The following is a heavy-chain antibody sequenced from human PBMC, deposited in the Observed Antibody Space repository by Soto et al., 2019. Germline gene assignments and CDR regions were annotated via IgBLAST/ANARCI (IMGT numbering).Heavy chain of an antibody. Sequence: PSETLSLTCTVSGGSISSGGYYWSWIRQHPGKGLEWIGYIYYSGSTYYNPSLKSRVTISVDTSKNQFSLKLSSVTAAETAVYYCARDRCSSTSCYLYYYYYGMDVWGQGTTVTVSS. D-gene: IGHD2-2*01. V-gene: IGHV4-31*03. J-gene: IGHJ6*02. CDR2: IYYSGST. CDR1: GGSISSGGYY. CDR3: ARDRCSSTSCYLYYYYYGMDV.